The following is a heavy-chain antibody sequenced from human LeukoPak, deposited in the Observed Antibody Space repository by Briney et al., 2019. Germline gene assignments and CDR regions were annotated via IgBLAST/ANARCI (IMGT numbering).Heavy chain of an antibody. Sequence: SETLSLTCTASGGSISSYYWSWIRQPPGKGLEWIGNIYYSGSTNYNPSLKSRVTISVDTSKNQFSLKLSSVTAADTAVYYCTRGSIAYYYMDVWGKGTTVTISS. J-gene: IGHJ6*03. V-gene: IGHV4-59*01. D-gene: IGHD3-22*01. CDR1: GGSISSYY. CDR3: TRGSIAYYYMDV. CDR2: IYYSGST.